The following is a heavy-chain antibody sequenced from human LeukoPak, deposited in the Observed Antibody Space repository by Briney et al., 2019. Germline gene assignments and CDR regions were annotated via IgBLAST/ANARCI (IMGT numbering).Heavy chain of an antibody. CDR1: GFTFSSYE. D-gene: IGHD5-24*01. Sequence: GGSLRLSCAASGFTFSSYEMNWVRQAPGKGLEWVSYISSSGSTIYYADSVKGRFTISRDNAKNSLYLQMNSLRAEDTAVYYCARDASPDLLEMAVSYFDYWGQGTLVTVSS. CDR3: ARDASPDLLEMAVSYFDY. V-gene: IGHV3-48*03. CDR2: ISSSGSTI. J-gene: IGHJ4*02.